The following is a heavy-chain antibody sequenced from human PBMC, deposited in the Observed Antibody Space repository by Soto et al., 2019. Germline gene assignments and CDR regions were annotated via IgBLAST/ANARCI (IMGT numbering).Heavy chain of an antibody. V-gene: IGHV3-74*01. Sequence: TGGSLRLSCAASGFTFSSYWMHWVRQAPGKGLVWVSRINSDGSSTSYADSVKGRFTISRDNAKNTLYLQMNSLRAEDTAVYYCASFSSSGYNGMDVWGQGTTVTVSS. D-gene: IGHD6-19*01. CDR3: ASFSSSGYNGMDV. CDR2: INSDGSST. CDR1: GFTFSSYW. J-gene: IGHJ6*02.